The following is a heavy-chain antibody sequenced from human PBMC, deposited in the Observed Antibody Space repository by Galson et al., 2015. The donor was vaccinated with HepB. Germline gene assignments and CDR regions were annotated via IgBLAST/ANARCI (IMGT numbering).Heavy chain of an antibody. CDR1: GFTLSNYR. CDR2: IWEDGSEK. D-gene: IGHD7-27*01. J-gene: IGHJ4*02. V-gene: IGHV3-7*05. Sequence: SLRLSCAVSGFTLSNYRFRMSWVRQAPGKGLEWVATIWEDGSEKYYVDSVRGRFTISRDNAQNSLYLQMHSLRADDTAVYYCASDHWDLRVFWGQGTLVTVSS. CDR3: ASDHWDLRVF.